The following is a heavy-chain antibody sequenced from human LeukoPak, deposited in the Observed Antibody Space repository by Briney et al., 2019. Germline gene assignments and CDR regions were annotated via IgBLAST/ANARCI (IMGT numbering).Heavy chain of an antibody. CDR2: IYYSGST. V-gene: IGHV4-59*12. D-gene: IGHD4-23*01. CDR1: GGSISSYY. CDR3: ARGLGGGNSICFDY. Sequence: SETLSLTCTVSGGSISSYYWSWIRQPPGKGLEWIGYIYYSGSTNYNPSLKSRVTISVDTPKNQFSLKLSSVTAADTAVYYCARGLGGGNSICFDYWGQGPLVTVSS. J-gene: IGHJ4*02.